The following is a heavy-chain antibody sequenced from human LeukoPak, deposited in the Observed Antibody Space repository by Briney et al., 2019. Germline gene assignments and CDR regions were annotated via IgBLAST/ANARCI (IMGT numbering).Heavy chain of an antibody. Sequence: SETLSLTCAVSDYSISSGYYWGWIRQPPGKGLEWIGEINHSGSTNYNPSLKSRVTISVDTSKNQFSLKLSSVTAADTAVYYCARGTLRFLEWLSRSPTYYFDYWGQGTLVTVSS. CDR2: INHSGST. CDR1: DYSISSGYY. CDR3: ARGTLRFLEWLSRSPTYYFDY. V-gene: IGHV4-38-2*01. J-gene: IGHJ4*02. D-gene: IGHD3-3*01.